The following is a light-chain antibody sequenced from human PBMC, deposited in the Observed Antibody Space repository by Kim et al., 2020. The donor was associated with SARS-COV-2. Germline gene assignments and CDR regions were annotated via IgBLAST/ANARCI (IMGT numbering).Light chain of an antibody. Sequence: GQSVTMSCTGTSSDFVGYNYVSWYQQHPGKAPKLMIYDVSKRPSGVPDRFSGSKSGNTASLTISGLQAEDEADYYCCSYAGSYAYVFGTGTKVTVL. CDR1: SSDFVGYNY. V-gene: IGLV2-11*01. CDR3: CSYAGSYAYV. J-gene: IGLJ1*01. CDR2: DVS.